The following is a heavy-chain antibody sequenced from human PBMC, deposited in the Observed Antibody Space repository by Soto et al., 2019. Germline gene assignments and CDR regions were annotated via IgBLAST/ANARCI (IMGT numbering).Heavy chain of an antibody. CDR1: GYTFTSYA. CDR3: ARWIFGVVRPCGMDV. D-gene: IGHD3-3*01. V-gene: IGHV1-3*01. CDR2: INAGNGNT. J-gene: IGHJ6*02. Sequence: ASVKVSCKASGYTFTSYAMHWLRQSAGQRLEWMGWINAGNGNTKYSQKFQGRVTITRDTSASTAYMELSSLRSEDTAVYYCARWIFGVVRPCGMDVWGQGTTVTVSS.